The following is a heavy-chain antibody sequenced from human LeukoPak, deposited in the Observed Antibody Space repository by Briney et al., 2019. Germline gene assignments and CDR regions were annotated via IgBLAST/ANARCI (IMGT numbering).Heavy chain of an antibody. Sequence: RTSETLSLTCTVSGGSISSYYWSWIRQPPGKGLEWIGYIYYSGSTNYNPSLKSRVTISVDTSKNQFSLKLSSVTAADTAVYYCAKSSGQIAAAVNYMDVWGKGTTVTVSS. CDR1: GGSISSYY. J-gene: IGHJ6*03. V-gene: IGHV4-59*01. D-gene: IGHD6-13*01. CDR2: IYYSGST. CDR3: AKSSGQIAAAVNYMDV.